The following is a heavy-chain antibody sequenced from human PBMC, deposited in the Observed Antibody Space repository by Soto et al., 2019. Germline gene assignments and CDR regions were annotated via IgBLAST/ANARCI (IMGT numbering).Heavy chain of an antibody. Sequence: EVQLLESGGGLVQPGGSLRLSCAASGFTFSSYAMSWVRQAPGKGLEWVSAISGSGGSTYYADSVKGRFTISRDNSKNTLYLQMNSLRAEDTAVYYRAKDRHLYPVAGDGYFDYWGQGTLVTVSS. J-gene: IGHJ4*02. V-gene: IGHV3-23*01. D-gene: IGHD6-19*01. CDR3: AKDRHLYPVAGDGYFDY. CDR1: GFTFSSYA. CDR2: ISGSGGST.